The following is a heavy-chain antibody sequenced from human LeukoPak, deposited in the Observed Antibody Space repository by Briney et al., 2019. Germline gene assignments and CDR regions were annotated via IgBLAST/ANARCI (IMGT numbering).Heavy chain of an antibody. CDR3: ARDANWGSPLYYFDY. V-gene: IGHV3-64*01. Sequence: GGSLRLSCAASGFTFSSYAMHWVRQAPGKGLEYVSAISSNGGSTYYANSVKGRFTISRDNSKNTLYLQMGSLRAEDMAVYYCARDANWGSPLYYFDYWGRGTLVTVSS. D-gene: IGHD7-27*01. CDR1: GFTFSSYA. J-gene: IGHJ4*02. CDR2: ISSNGGST.